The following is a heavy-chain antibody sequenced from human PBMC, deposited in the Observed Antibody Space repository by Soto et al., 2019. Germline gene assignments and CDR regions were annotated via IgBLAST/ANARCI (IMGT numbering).Heavy chain of an antibody. CDR3: TTESETGYPYYYYYGMDV. V-gene: IGHV3-15*07. D-gene: IGHD3-9*01. Sequence: PGGSLRLSCAASGFTFSNAWMNWVRQAPGKGLEWVGRIKSKTDGGTTDYAAPVKGRFTISRDDSKNTLYLQMNSLKTEDTAVYYCTTESETGYPYYYYYGMDVWGQGTTVTVSS. CDR2: IKSKTDGGTT. CDR1: GFTFSNAW. J-gene: IGHJ6*02.